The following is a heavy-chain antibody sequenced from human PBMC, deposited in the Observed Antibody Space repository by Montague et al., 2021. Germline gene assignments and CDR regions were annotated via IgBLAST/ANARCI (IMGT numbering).Heavy chain of an antibody. CDR3: ARERDRYYYMDI. CDR2: VSHGGRT. J-gene: IGHJ6*03. CDR1: GGSNSDYY. V-gene: IGHV4-38-2*02. Sequence: SETLSLTCTVSGGSNSDYYWGWIRQPPGKGLGWMGSVSHGGRTYYNPSLKSRVTISVDTSNNHFSLKLSSVTAADTAMYYCARERDRYYYMDIWGKGTTITVSS.